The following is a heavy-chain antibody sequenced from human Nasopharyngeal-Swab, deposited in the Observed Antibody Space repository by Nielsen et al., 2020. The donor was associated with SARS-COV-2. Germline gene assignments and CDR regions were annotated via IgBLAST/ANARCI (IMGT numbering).Heavy chain of an antibody. CDR2: ISYDGSNK. D-gene: IGHD1-26*01. V-gene: IGHV3-30*04. J-gene: IGHJ4*02. CDR3: ARDLVGATY. CDR1: GFTFSSYA. Sequence: LSLTCAASGFTFSSYAMHWARQAPGKGLEWVAVISYDGSNKYYADSVKGRFTISRDNSKNTLYLQMNSLRAEDTAVYYCARDLVGATYWGQGTLVTVSS.